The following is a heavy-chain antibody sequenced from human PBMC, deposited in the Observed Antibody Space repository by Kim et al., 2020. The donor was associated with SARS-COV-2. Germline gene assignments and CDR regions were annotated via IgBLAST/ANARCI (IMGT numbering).Heavy chain of an antibody. V-gene: IGHV1-24*01. Sequence: TIYAQKFQGRVTMTEDTSTDTAYMEQSSLRSEDTAVYYCATTQRGSYYPTWGQGTLVTVSS. D-gene: IGHD1-26*01. CDR3: ATTQRGSYYPT. CDR2: T. J-gene: IGHJ4*02.